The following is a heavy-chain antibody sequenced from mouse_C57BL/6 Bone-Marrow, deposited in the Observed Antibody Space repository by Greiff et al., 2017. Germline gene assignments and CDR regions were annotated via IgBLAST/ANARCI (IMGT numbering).Heavy chain of an antibody. D-gene: IGHD2-4*01. CDR2: IDPSDSYT. J-gene: IGHJ4*01. CDR1: GYTFTSYW. V-gene: IGHV1-50*01. Sequence: QVQLQQPGAELVKPGASVKLSCKASGYTFTSYWMQWVKQRPGQGLEWIGEIDPSDSYTNYNQKFKGKATLTVDTSSSTAYMQLSSLTSEDSAVYYCARSRRYEYDDAMDYWGQGNSDTGSS. CDR3: ARSRRYEYDDAMDY.